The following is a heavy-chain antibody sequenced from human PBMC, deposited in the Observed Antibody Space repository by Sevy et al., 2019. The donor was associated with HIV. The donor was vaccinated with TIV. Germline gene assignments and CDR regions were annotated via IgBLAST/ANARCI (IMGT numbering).Heavy chain of an antibody. J-gene: IGHJ6*02. Sequence: GRSLRLSCAASGFTFSSFSMNWVRQTPGKGLEWISHISSTSTTIDYADSVKGRFTISRDNAKNSLYLQMNSLRDEDTALYYCARDSYYDTPGYLLGMDVWGQGTTVTVS. V-gene: IGHV3-48*02. CDR3: ARDSYYDTPGYLLGMDV. CDR2: ISSTSTTI. D-gene: IGHD3-22*01. CDR1: GFTFSSFS.